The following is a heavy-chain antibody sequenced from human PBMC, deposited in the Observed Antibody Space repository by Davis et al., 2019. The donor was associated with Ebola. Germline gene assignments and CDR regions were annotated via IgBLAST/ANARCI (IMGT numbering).Heavy chain of an antibody. V-gene: IGHV3-30*19. CDR3: ARDRSWNDALDL. D-gene: IGHD1-1*01. J-gene: IGHJ3*01. CDR2: ISYDGSNRHSA. CDR1: GFTFSSYG. Sequence: GESLKISCAASGFTFSSYGMNWVRQAPGKGLEWVAVISYDGSNRHSADYADSVKGRFTISRDNSKNTLYLQMNSLTTDDTAVYYCARDRSWNDALDLWGQGTMVTVSS.